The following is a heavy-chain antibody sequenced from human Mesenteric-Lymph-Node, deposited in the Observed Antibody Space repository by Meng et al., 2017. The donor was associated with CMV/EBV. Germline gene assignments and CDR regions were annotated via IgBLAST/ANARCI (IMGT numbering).Heavy chain of an antibody. CDR3: ARPGGLTDHIDY. V-gene: IGHV5-51*01. D-gene: IGHD1-14*01. Sequence: GESLKISCEASGYTYINYWIVWLRQMPGKGLEWMGAIYPSDSDTRYNPSFQGLVSISADKSINTAYLQWSSLKASDTAMYFCARPGGLTDHIDYWGRGTPVTVSS. CDR2: IYPSDSDT. J-gene: IGHJ4*02. CDR1: GYTYINYW.